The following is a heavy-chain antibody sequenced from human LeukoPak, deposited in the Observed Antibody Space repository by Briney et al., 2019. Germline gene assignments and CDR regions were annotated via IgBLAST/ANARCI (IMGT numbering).Heavy chain of an antibody. CDR3: PRSRRDNYYYYYGMDV. CDR1: GFTFSSYS. J-gene: IGHJ6*02. D-gene: IGHD5-24*01. V-gene: IGHV3-21*04. Sequence: GRSLRLSCAASGFTFSSYSMNWVRQAPGKGLEWVSSISSSSSYIYYADSVKGRFTISRTHAKNSLHLQMNSRRPRDPPVNYCPRSRRDNYYYYYGMDVWGQGTTVTVSS. CDR2: ISSSSSYI.